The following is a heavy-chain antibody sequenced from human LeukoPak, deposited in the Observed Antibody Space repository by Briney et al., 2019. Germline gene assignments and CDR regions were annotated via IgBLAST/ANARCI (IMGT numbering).Heavy chain of an antibody. D-gene: IGHD1-1*01. J-gene: IGHJ3*01. Sequence: GRSLRLSCAASGFTFSSYGMHWVRQAPGKGLEWVAVISYDGSNKYYADSVKGRFTISRDNARNSLYLQMNSLRAEDTAVYYCARDEYQTNAFDVWGQGTVVTVSS. CDR3: ARDEYQTNAFDV. CDR1: GFTFSSYG. CDR2: ISYDGSNK. V-gene: IGHV3-30*03.